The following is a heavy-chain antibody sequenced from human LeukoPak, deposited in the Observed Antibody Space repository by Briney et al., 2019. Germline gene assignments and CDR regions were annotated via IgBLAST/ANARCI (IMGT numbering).Heavy chain of an antibody. CDR2: IWYDGSDN. CDR3: AKLTWSFSQLEPPRYP. CDR1: GFTFISYG. J-gene: IGHJ5*02. V-gene: IGHV3-33*06. Sequence: GGSLRLSFASTGFTFISYGMHWVGQAPSRGLEWVAVIWYDGSDNYYADYVKGRFTISRDDSKNTVYLQMDSLRAEDTAVYYCAKLTWSFSQLEPPRYPWGQGTLVTVSS. D-gene: IGHD1-1*01.